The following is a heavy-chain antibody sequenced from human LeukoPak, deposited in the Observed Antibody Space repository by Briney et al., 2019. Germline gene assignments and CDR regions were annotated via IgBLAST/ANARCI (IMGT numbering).Heavy chain of an antibody. J-gene: IGHJ1*01. CDR3: AKGGIVVVPAAQGHFQH. V-gene: IGHV3-23*01. CDR1: GFTFSSYA. Sequence: GSLRLSCAASGFTFSSYAMSWVRQAPGKGLEWVSAISGSGGSTYYADSVKGRFTISRDNSKNTLYLQMNSLRAEDTAVYCCAKGGIVVVPAAQGHFQHWGQGTLVTVSS. D-gene: IGHD2-2*01. CDR2: ISGSGGST.